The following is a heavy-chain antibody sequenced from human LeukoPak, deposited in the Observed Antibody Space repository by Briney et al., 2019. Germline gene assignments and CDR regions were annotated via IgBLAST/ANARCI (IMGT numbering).Heavy chain of an antibody. J-gene: IGHJ4*02. CDR1: GYTFTSYG. D-gene: IGHD3-3*01. CDR3: ASVGRFLEWLLHYFDY. V-gene: IGHV1-18*01. CDR2: ISAYNGNT. Sequence: GASVKVSCKASGYTFTSYGISWVRQAPGQGLEWMGWISAYNGNTNYAQKLQGRVTMTTDTSTSTAYMELRSLRSDDTAVYYCASVGRFLEWLLHYFDYWGQGTLVTVSS.